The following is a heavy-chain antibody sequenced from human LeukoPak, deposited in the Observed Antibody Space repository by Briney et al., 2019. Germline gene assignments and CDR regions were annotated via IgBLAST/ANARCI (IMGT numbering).Heavy chain of an antibody. Sequence: ASVKISCKVSGYTFTDYYMHWVQQAPGTGLEWMGLVDPEDGETIYAEKFQGRVTITADTSTDTAYMELSSLRSEDTAVYYCATGGKYYDSSGYSDYWGQGTLVTVSS. D-gene: IGHD3-22*01. J-gene: IGHJ4*02. CDR2: VDPEDGET. CDR1: GYTFTDYY. V-gene: IGHV1-69-2*01. CDR3: ATGGKYYDSSGYSDY.